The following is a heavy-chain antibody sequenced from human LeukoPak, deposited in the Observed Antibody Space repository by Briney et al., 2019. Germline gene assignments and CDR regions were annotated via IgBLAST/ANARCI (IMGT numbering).Heavy chain of an antibody. CDR3: AREATPIVRVAGAWYGAFDI. CDR1: GYTFTGYY. D-gene: IGHD6-19*01. V-gene: IGHV1-2*02. Sequence: GASVKVSCKASGYTFTGYYMHWVRQAPGQGLEWMGWINPNNGGTHYAQKFQGRVTMTRDTSSSTGYMELSRPGSDDTAVYYCAREATPIVRVAGAWYGAFDIWGQGTMVTVSS. CDR2: INPNNGGT. J-gene: IGHJ3*02.